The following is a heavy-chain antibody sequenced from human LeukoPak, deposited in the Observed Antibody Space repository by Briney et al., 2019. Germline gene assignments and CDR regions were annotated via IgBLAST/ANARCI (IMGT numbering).Heavy chain of an antibody. J-gene: IGHJ6*03. D-gene: IGHD6-13*01. CDR1: GGSISGYY. Sequence: SETLSLTCTVPGGSISGYYWSWIRQPPGKGLAWIGYIYYSGSTNYNPSLKSRVTISVDTSKNQFSLKLSSVTAADTAVYYCARGGSSGPYDYYMNVWGKGTTVTISS. CDR2: IYYSGST. V-gene: IGHV4-59*01. CDR3: ARGGSSGPYDYYMNV.